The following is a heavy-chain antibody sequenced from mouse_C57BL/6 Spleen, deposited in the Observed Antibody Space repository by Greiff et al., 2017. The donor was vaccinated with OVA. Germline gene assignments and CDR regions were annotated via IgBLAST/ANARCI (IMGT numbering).Heavy chain of an antibody. J-gene: IGHJ4*01. CDR2: IYPSDSET. V-gene: IGHV1-61*01. Sequence: QVQLQQPGAELVRPGSSVKLSCKASGYTFTSYWMDWVKQRPGQGLEWIGNIYPSDSETHYNQKFKDKATLTVDKSSSTAYMQLSSLTSEDSAVYYCARGYYDSYYAMDYWGQGTSVTVSS. CDR3: ARGYYDSYYAMDY. D-gene: IGHD2-4*01. CDR1: GYTFTSYW.